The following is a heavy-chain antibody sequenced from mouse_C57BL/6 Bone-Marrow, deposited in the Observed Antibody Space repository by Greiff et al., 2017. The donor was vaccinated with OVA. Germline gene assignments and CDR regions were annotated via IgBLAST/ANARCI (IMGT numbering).Heavy chain of an antibody. J-gene: IGHJ3*01. CDR2: INPNNGGT. Sequence: EVQLQQSGPELVKPGASVKIPCKASGYTFTDYNMDWVKQSHGKSLEWIGDINPNNGGTIYNQKFKGKATLTVDKSSSTAYMELRSLTSEDTAVYYCATDGYLNQAWFAYWGQGTLVTVSA. CDR3: ATDGYLNQAWFAY. V-gene: IGHV1-18*01. CDR1: GYTFTDYN. D-gene: IGHD2-3*01.